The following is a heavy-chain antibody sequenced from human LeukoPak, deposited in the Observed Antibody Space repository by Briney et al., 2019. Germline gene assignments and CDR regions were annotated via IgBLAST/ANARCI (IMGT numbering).Heavy chain of an antibody. J-gene: IGHJ4*02. CDR3: ARDEHGTHDY. CDR1: GGSISSSSYY. V-gene: IGHV4-39*07. Sequence: SETLSLTCTVSGGSISSSSYYWGWIRQPPGKGLEWIGSIYYSASTNYNPSLKSPVTISVDTSKNQFSLKLSSVIAADTAVYYCARDEHGTHDYWGQGTLVTVSS. D-gene: IGHD1-1*01. CDR2: IYYSAST.